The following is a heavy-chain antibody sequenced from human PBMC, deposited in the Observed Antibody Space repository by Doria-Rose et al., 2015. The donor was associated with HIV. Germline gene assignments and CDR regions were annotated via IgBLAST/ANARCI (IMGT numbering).Heavy chain of an antibody. J-gene: IGHJ4*02. V-gene: IGHV2-26*01. Sequence: QVTLKESDPVLVKPTETLTLTCTVSGVSLSSPGMGVSWIRQPPEKALEWLANILSDDERSYKTSLKSRLTISRGTSKGQVVLTMTDMDPVDTATYYCARIKSSRWYHKYYFDFWGQGTLVIVSA. CDR2: ILSDDER. D-gene: IGHD6-13*01. CDR1: GVSLSSPGMG. CDR3: ARIKSSRWYHKYYFDF.